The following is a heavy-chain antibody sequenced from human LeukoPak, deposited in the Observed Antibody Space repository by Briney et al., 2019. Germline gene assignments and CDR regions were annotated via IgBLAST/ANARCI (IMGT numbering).Heavy chain of an antibody. CDR3: ARDLSERYSIDY. V-gene: IGHV3-30-3*01. J-gene: IGHJ4*02. CDR2: ISYVGGDK. CDR1: GFTFSSYA. D-gene: IGHD1-14*01. Sequence: PGGSLRLSCAASGFTFSSYAIHWVRQAPGKGLEWVAFISYVGGDKRYAESVKGRITISRDNSRKTLYLQMHSLGPEDTAIYYCARDLSERYSIDYWGQGTLVTVSS.